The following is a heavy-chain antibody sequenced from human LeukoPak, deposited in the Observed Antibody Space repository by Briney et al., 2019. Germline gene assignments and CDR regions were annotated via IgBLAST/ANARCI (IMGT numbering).Heavy chain of an antibody. V-gene: IGHV3-23*01. Sequence: TGGSLRLSCTASGFTFSDYSMSWVRQAPGPGLDGVSAISPAGDSTTDADSVKCRFTISRDNSKSTLYLQMNGLTAEDTALYYCARRLVTAGITDFFDSWGQGTLVSVSS. J-gene: IGHJ4*02. CDR1: GFTFSDYS. CDR2: ISPAGDST. CDR3: ARRLVTAGITDFFDS. D-gene: IGHD2-2*01.